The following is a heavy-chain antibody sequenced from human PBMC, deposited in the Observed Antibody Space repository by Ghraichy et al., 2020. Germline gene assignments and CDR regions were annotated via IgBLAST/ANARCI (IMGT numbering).Heavy chain of an antibody. D-gene: IGHD3-22*01. CDR3: APYSSGFHY. V-gene: IGHV3-74*01. CDR1: GFTLSSHW. Sequence: GGSLRLSCVGSGFTLSSHWMNWVRLTPGKGLEWLSRINHDGSYTAYGDSVRGRFTISRDNAKNTLYLPMRRLRAEDAAVYYCAPYSSGFHYWGQGTLVTVSS. J-gene: IGHJ4*02. CDR2: INHDGSYT.